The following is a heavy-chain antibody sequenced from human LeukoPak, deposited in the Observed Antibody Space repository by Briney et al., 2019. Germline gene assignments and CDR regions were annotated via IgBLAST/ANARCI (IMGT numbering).Heavy chain of an antibody. Sequence: PSETLSLTCTVSGGSISSSSYYWGWIRQPPGKGLEWLGSIYYSGSTYYNPSLKSRVTISVDTSKNQCSLKLSSVTAADTAVYYCARRGTTGIDYWGQGTLVTVSS. V-gene: IGHV4-39*01. D-gene: IGHD1-1*01. J-gene: IGHJ4*02. CDR2: IYYSGST. CDR3: ARRGTTGIDY. CDR1: GGSISSSSYY.